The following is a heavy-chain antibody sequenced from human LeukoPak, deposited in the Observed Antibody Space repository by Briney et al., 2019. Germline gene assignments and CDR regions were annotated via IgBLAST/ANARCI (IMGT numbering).Heavy chain of an antibody. D-gene: IGHD3-10*01. V-gene: IGHV3-30*02. J-gene: IGHJ4*02. CDR2: IRYDGSNK. CDR1: GFTFSSYG. CDR3: LQYGAGST. Sequence: GGSLRLSCAASGFTFSSYGMHWVRQAPGKGLEWVAFIRYDGSNKYYADSVKGRFTISRDNAKNSLYLQMNSLRAEDTALYYCLQYGAGSTWGQGTLVTVSS.